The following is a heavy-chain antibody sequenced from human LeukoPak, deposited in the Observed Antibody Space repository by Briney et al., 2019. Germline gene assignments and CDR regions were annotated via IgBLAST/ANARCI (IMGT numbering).Heavy chain of an antibody. J-gene: IGHJ6*02. V-gene: IGHV1-18*04. CDR2: FSAYNGNT. CDR3: ARHYRYLPCEYYYYGMDV. CDR1: GFTFTTYY. D-gene: IGHD3-16*02. Sequence: ASVKFSCNASGFTFTTYYVHWGRRAPGQRREWMGGFSAYNGNTNYEQKLQARVTMTTDTSTSTASGELTNLTSDDTAVSYYARHYRYLPCEYYYYGMDVWGQGTTITVSS.